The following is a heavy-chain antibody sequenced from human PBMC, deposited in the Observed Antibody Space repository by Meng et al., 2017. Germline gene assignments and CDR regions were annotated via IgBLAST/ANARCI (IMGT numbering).Heavy chain of an antibody. V-gene: IGHV3-33*01. D-gene: IGHD3-22*01. Sequence: GESLKISCAASGFTFSSYGMHWVRQAPGKGLEWVAVIWYDGSNKYYADSVKGRFTISRDNSKNTLYLQMNSLGSEDTAVYYSARVGYYYDSSGPLDIWGQGTMVTVSS. CDR3: ARVGYYYDSSGPLDI. CDR2: IWYDGSNK. J-gene: IGHJ3*02. CDR1: GFTFSSYG.